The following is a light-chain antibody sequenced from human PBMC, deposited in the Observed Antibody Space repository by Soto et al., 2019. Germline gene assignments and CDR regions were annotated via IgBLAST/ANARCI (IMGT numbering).Light chain of an antibody. V-gene: IGKV1-39*01. J-gene: IGKJ5*01. Sequence: DIPMTQSPSSLSAFVGDRFTITCRASQNIASYLNWYQQQPGKAPRLLIYAASSLQSGVPSRFSGGGSGTDFTLTISSLQPEDFATYYCQQSYGTPTTFGQGTRLEIK. CDR1: QNIASY. CDR3: QQSYGTPTT. CDR2: AAS.